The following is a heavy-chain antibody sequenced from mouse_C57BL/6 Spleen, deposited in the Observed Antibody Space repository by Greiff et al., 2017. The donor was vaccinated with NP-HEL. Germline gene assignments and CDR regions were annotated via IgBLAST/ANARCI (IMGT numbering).Heavy chain of an antibody. Sequence: QVHVKQPGTELVKPGASVKLSCKASGYTFTSYWMHWVKQRPGQGLEWIGNINPSNGGTNYNEKFKSKATLTVDKSSSTAYMQLSSLTSEDSAVYYCARHFYSNYKAMDYWGQGTSVTVSS. CDR2: INPSNGGT. V-gene: IGHV1-53*01. CDR1: GYTFTSYW. D-gene: IGHD2-5*01. CDR3: ARHFYSNYKAMDY. J-gene: IGHJ4*01.